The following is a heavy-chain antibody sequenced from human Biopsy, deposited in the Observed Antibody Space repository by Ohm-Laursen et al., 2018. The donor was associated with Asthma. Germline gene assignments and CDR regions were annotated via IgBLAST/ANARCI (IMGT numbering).Heavy chain of an antibody. Sequence: ASVKVSCKASAYTFISYHLHWVRQAPGEGLEWMGRINPNGGATIYAQKFQGRVTMTRDTSISTAYMELSRLTSDDTAVYYCARVQKSPGDRWFDPWGQGTLVTVSS. CDR1: AYTFISYH. J-gene: IGHJ5*02. CDR2: INPNGGAT. V-gene: IGHV1-2*06. CDR3: ARVQKSPGDRWFDP. D-gene: IGHD7-27*01.